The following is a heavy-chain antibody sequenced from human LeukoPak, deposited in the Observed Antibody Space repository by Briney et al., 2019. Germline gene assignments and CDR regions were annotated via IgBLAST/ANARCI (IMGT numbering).Heavy chain of an antibody. CDR1: GGSISTYY. V-gene: IGHV4-4*07. CDR3: ARDQDSGVIYMDV. J-gene: IGHJ6*03. CDR2: IYSSGST. Sequence: PSETLSLTCTVSGGSISTYYWSWIRQPAGKGLEWIGRIYSSGSTNYNPSLKSRVTISVDTSKNQFSLKVSSVTAADTAVYYCARDQDSGVIYMDVWGKGTTVTVSS. D-gene: IGHD3-10*01.